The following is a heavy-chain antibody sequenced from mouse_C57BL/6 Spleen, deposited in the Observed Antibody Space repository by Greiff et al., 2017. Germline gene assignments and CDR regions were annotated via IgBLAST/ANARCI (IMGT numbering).Heavy chain of an antibody. V-gene: IGHV1-82*01. J-gene: IGHJ2*01. CDR1: GYAFSSSW. D-gene: IGHD2-3*01. CDR2: IYPGDGDT. CDR3: ARGDGFYFDY. Sequence: QVQLQQSGPELVKPGASVKISCKASGYAFSSSWMNWVKQRPGKGLEWIGRIYPGDGDTNYNGKFKGKATLTADKSSSTAYMQLSSLTSEDSAVCFCARGDGFYFDYWGQGTTLTVSS.